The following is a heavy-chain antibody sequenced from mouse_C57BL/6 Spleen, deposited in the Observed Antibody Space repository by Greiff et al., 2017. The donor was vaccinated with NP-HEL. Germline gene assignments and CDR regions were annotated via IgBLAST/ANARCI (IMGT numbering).Heavy chain of an antibody. V-gene: IGHV5-16*01. CDR2: INYDGSST. J-gene: IGHJ2*01. Sequence: EVQLVESEGGLVQPGSSMKLSCTASGFTFSDYYMAWVRQVPEKGLEWVANINYDGSSTYYLDSLKSRFIISRDNAKNILYLQMSSLKSEDTATYYCARADYYGSGYFDYWGQGTTLTVSS. CDR1: GFTFSDYY. D-gene: IGHD1-1*01. CDR3: ARADYYGSGYFDY.